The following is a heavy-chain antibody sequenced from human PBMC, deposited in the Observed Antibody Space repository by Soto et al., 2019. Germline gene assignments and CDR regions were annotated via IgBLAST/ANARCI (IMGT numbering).Heavy chain of an antibody. V-gene: IGHV3-23*01. J-gene: IGHJ4*02. D-gene: IGHD3-10*01. Sequence: GPLLLTCAASGCTFSSYAMSWVRQAPGKGLEWVSAISGSGGSTYYADSVKGRFTISRDNSKNTLYLQMKSLRAEDTAVYYCAKDILTDYYGSGSPIDYRGQGTPVTVSS. CDR1: GCTFSSYA. CDR3: AKDILTDYYGSGSPIDY. CDR2: ISGSGGST.